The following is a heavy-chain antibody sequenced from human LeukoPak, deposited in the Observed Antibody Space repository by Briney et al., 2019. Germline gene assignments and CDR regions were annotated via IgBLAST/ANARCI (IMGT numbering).Heavy chain of an antibody. CDR2: VIPNSGGT. CDR1: GYTFTGYY. Sequence: ASVKVSCKASGYTFTGYYMHWVRQAPGQGLEWMGWVIPNSGGTNYAQKFQGRVTMTRDTSISIAYMELSRLRSDDTAVYYCARDRDYYDSSGYSYNWFDPWGQGTLVTVSS. CDR3: ARDRDYYDSSGYSYNWFDP. J-gene: IGHJ5*02. V-gene: IGHV1-2*02. D-gene: IGHD3-22*01.